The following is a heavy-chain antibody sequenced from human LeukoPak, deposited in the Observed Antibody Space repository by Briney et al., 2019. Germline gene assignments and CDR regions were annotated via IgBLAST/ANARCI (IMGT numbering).Heavy chain of an antibody. D-gene: IGHD7-27*01. V-gene: IGHV4-59*08. CDR3: ARLRTGYYFDY. J-gene: IGHJ4*02. CDR2: IYYGGST. CDR1: GGSISSYY. Sequence: SETLSLTCTVSGGSISSYYWSWIRQPPGKGLEWIGYIYYGGSTNYNPSLKSRVTISVDTSKNQFSLKLSSVTAADTAVYYCARLRTGYYFDYWGQGTLVTVSS.